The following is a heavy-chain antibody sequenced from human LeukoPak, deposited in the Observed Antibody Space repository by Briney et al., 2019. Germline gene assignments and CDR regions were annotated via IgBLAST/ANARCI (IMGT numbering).Heavy chain of an antibody. CDR2: IYYSGRT. CDR3: ARAENCSCTSCNRSEGPYDY. J-gene: IGHJ4*02. D-gene: IGHD2-2*02. Sequence: PGRTRTLTCTVSVVSFSGGGDYWSWSRQGQGRGREWIWNIYYSGRTYYNPSLERLVTISVDTSKNQFSMKLSSATAADTAVYNSARAENCSCTSCNRSEGPYDYWGQGTLVTVSS. V-gene: IGHV4-31*01. CDR1: VVSFSGGGDY.